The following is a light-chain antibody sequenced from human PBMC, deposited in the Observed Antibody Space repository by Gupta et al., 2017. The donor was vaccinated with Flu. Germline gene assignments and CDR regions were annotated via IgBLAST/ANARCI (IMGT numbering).Light chain of an antibody. J-gene: IGLJ1*01. V-gene: IGLV1-40*01. CDR2: GNS. CDR3: QSYDSSLSGYV. Sequence: QSVLTQPPSVSGAPGHRVTISCPGSSSNIGAGYDVHWYQQLPGTAPKLLIYGNSNRPSGVPDRFSGSKSGTSASLAITGLQAEDEADYYCQSYDSSLSGYVFGTGTKVTVL. CDR1: SSNIGAGYD.